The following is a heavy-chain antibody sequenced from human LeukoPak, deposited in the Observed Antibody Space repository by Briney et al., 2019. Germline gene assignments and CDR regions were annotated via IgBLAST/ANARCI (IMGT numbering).Heavy chain of an antibody. Sequence: PGGSLRLSCAASGFTFSSYGMHWVRQAPGKGLEWVAVIWYDGSNKYYADSVKGRFTISRDNSKNTLYLQMNSLRAEDTAVYYCARSYYDILTGYYNLVGYWGQGTLVTVSS. CDR2: IWYDGSNK. V-gene: IGHV3-33*01. CDR1: GFTFSSYG. D-gene: IGHD3-9*01. CDR3: ARSYYDILTGYYNLVGY. J-gene: IGHJ4*02.